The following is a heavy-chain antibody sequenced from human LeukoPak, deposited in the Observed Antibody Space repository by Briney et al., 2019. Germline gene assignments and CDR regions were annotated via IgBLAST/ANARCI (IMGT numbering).Heavy chain of an antibody. D-gene: IGHD3-10*01. CDR2: IYTSGST. Sequence: SETLSLTCTVSGGSISSGSYYWSWIRQPAGKGLEWIGRIYTSGSTYYNPSLKSRVTISVDTSKNQFSLKLSSVTAADTAVYYCARVSRWFGELLYWYLDLWGRGTLVTVSS. J-gene: IGHJ2*01. V-gene: IGHV4-61*02. CDR3: ARVSRWFGELLYWYLDL. CDR1: GGSISSGSYY.